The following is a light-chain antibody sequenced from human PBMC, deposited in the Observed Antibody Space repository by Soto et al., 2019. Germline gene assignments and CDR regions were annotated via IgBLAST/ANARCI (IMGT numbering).Light chain of an antibody. CDR3: TSYVSASTPYV. J-gene: IGLJ1*01. V-gene: IGLV2-14*01. Sequence: QSVLTQPASVSGSPGQSITISCIGTTSDIGGYDYVSWYQHHPGKAPKLLIYDVYNRPSGISTRFSGSKSGNTASLTISGLQTEDEADYYCTSYVSASTPYVLGTGTKVTVL. CDR2: DVY. CDR1: TSDIGGYDY.